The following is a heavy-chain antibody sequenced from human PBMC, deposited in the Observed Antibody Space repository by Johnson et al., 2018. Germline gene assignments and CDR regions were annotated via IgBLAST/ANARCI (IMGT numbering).Heavy chain of an antibody. CDR2: MSWNSGTI. V-gene: IGHV3-9*01. CDR3: AKDKVTGGTSSGPRGSSYYYYYMAV. Sequence: VQLVESGGGLVQXGRSLRLXCAASGFTFDDYAMHWVRQDPGKGLEWVSGMSWNSGTIDDADSVTGRFTISRHIAKNSLYLQMNRLRAEDTALYYCAKDKVTGGTSSGPRGSSYYYYYMAVWGKGTTVTVSS. D-gene: IGHD3-10*01. CDR1: GFTFDDYA. J-gene: IGHJ6*03.